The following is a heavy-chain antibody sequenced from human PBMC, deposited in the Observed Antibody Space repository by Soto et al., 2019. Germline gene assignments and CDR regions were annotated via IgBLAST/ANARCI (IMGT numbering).Heavy chain of an antibody. CDR3: ARTLLWSGGSSLDP. CDR2: ISTYNGDT. D-gene: IGHD2-21*01. J-gene: IGHJ5*02. CDR1: GYTFTRSG. Sequence: GASVKVSCKASGYTFTRSGISWVRQAPGQGLEWMGWISTYNGDTNYAQTFQGRVTMTTDRSTSTVYMELRSLRSDDTAVYYCARTLLWSGGSSLDPWGQGTLVTVSS. V-gene: IGHV1-18*01.